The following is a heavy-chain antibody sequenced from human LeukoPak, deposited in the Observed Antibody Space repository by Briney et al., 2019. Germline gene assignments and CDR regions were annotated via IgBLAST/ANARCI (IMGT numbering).Heavy chain of an antibody. J-gene: IGHJ2*01. D-gene: IGHD2-21*01. CDR3: ARDKGDATGNFWFLEV. CDR2: IDPRSGAT. Sequence: ASVKVSCKISGYSFTSYFLHWVRQAPGRGLEWMGWIDPRSGATGYAQKFHGRVTMTRDTSISTVYMELSSLTSDDTAIYYCARDKGDATGNFWFLEVWGRGTLVTVSS. V-gene: IGHV1-2*02. CDR1: GYSFTSYF.